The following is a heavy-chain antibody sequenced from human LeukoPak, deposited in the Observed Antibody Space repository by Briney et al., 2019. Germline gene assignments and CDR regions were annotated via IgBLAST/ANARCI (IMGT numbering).Heavy chain of an antibody. CDR2: IKQDGSEK. CDR3: ARKTGDC. Sequence: GGSRRLSCAASGFTFISYWMSWVRQAPGTGLEWVANIKQDGSEKYYVDSVKGRFTISRDNAKISLYLQMNSLRVEDTAVYYCARKTGDCWGQETLVIVSS. CDR1: GFTFISYW. J-gene: IGHJ4*02. D-gene: IGHD1-14*01. V-gene: IGHV3-7*01.